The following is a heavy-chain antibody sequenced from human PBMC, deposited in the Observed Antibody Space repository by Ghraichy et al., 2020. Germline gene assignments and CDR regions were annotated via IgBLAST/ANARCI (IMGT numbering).Heavy chain of an antibody. D-gene: IGHD3-10*01. V-gene: IGHV3-23*01. CDR3: AKNPHKGSGSYIDY. CDR2: ISGSGGST. CDR1: GFTFSSYA. J-gene: IGHJ4*02. Sequence: GGSLRLSCAASGFTFSSYAMSWVRQAPGKGLEWVSAISGSGGSTYYADSVKGRFTISRDNSKNTLYLQMNSLRAEDTAVYYCAKNPHKGSGSYIDYWGQGTLVTVSS.